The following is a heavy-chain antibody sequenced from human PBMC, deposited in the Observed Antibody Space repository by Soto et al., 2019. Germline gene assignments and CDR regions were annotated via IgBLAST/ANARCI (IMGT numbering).Heavy chain of an antibody. D-gene: IGHD3-3*01. J-gene: IGHJ5*02. V-gene: IGHV4-39*01. CDR3: ASREWFKYNWFDP. CDR2: IYYSGST. Sequence: KVSETLSLTCTVSGGSISSSSYYWGWIRQPPGKGLEWIGSIYYSGSTYYNPSLKSRVTISVDTSKNQFSLKLSSVTAADTAVYYCASREWFKYNWFDPWGQGTLVTVSS. CDR1: GGSISSSSYY.